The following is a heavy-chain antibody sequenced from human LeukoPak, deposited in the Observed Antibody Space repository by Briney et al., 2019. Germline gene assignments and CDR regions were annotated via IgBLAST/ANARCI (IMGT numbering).Heavy chain of an antibody. D-gene: IGHD3-22*01. CDR2: IYYSGST. J-gene: IGHJ5*02. CDR1: GGSISSSSYY. Sequence: SETLSLTCTVSGGSISSSSYYWGWIRQPPGKGLEWIGSIYYSGSTYYNPSLKSRVTISVDTSKNQFSLNLTSVTAADTAVYYCAHMIVVAAESHFDPWGQGTLVTVSS. CDR3: AHMIVVAAESHFDP. V-gene: IGHV4-39*07.